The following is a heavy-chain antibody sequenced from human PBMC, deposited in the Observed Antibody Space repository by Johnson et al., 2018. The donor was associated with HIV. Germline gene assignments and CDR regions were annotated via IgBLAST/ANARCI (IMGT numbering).Heavy chain of an antibody. V-gene: IGHV3-11*04. CDR1: GFTFSDYY. J-gene: IGHJ3*02. CDR2: ISSSGSTR. Sequence: VQLVESGGGLVKPGGSLRLSCAASGFTFSDYYMSWIRQAPGKGLEWISYISSSGSTRYYADSVKGRFTISRDNAKNSLYLQMNSLRAEDTAVYYCARDHGYWGMYDSSGLDRFDIWGQGTMVTVSS. D-gene: IGHD3-22*01. CDR3: ARDHGYWGMYDSSGLDRFDI.